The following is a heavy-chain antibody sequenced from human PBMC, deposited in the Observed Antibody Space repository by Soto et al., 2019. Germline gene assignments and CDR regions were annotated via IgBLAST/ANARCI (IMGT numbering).Heavy chain of an antibody. Sequence: SETLSLTCAVYGGSFSGYYWTWIRQPPGTGLEWIGEINHSGSTNYNPSIKSRVTISVDTSKNQFSLKLTYLTAADTAVYYFARDKITGLFDYWGQGTLVTVSS. V-gene: IGHV4-34*01. D-gene: IGHD2-8*02. CDR2: INHSGST. CDR1: GGSFSGYY. J-gene: IGHJ4*02. CDR3: ARDKITGLFDY.